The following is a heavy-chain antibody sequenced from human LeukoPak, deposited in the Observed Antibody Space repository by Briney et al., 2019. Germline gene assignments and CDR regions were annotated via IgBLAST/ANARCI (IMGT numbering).Heavy chain of an antibody. J-gene: IGHJ4*02. CDR3: ARDRKDCSGGSCYSGRYYFDY. CDR1: GYSISSGYY. CDR2: IYHSGST. D-gene: IGHD2-15*01. Sequence: SETLSLTCTVSGYSISSGYYWGWIRQPPGKGLEWIGSIYHSGSTYYNPSLKSRVTISVDTSKNQFSLKLSSVTTADTAVYYCARDRKDCSGGSCYSGRYYFDYWGQGTLATVSS. V-gene: IGHV4-38-2*02.